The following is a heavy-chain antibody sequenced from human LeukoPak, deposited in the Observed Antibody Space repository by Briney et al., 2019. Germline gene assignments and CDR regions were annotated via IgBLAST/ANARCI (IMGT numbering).Heavy chain of an antibody. Sequence: SETLSLTCSVSGGSISIYYWSWIRQPPGKGLEWFGYIYYSGSTNYNPSLKSRVTISVDTSKNQFSLKLSSVTAADTAVYYCARAEYYILTGYPYYFDYWGQGTLVTVSS. CDR1: GGSISIYY. J-gene: IGHJ4*02. CDR3: ARAEYYILTGYPYYFDY. D-gene: IGHD3-9*01. V-gene: IGHV4-59*01. CDR2: IYYSGST.